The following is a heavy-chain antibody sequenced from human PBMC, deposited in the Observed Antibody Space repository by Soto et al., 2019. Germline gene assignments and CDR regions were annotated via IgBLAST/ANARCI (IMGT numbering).Heavy chain of an antibody. J-gene: IGHJ4*02. CDR1: GFTFSSYA. V-gene: IGHV3-23*01. CDR3: AKHVVEGSGSYYKGPVGFFDY. Sequence: PGGSLRLSCAASGFTFSSYAMSWVRQAPGKGLEWVSAISGSGGSTYYADSVKGRFTISRDNSKNTLYLQMNSLRAEDTAVYYCAKHVVEGSGSYYKGPVGFFDYWGQGTLVTVSS. CDR2: ISGSGGST. D-gene: IGHD3-10*01.